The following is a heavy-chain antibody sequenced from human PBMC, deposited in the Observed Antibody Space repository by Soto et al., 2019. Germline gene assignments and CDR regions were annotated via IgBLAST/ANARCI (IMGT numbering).Heavy chain of an antibody. J-gene: IGHJ5*02. Sequence: PGGSLRLSCAASGFTFSSYGMHWVRQAPGKGLEWVAVISYDGSNKYYADSVKGRFTISRDNSKNTLYLQMNSLRAEDTAVYYCAKRPSITMVRGVIINPWGQGTLVTVPQ. CDR2: ISYDGSNK. V-gene: IGHV3-30*18. CDR1: GFTFSSYG. D-gene: IGHD3-10*01. CDR3: AKRPSITMVRGVIINP.